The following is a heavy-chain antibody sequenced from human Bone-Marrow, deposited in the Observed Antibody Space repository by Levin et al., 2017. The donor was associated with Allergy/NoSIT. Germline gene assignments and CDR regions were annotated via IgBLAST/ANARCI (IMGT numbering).Heavy chain of an antibody. CDR1: GFSFSTSEVA. J-gene: IGHJ4*02. CDR3: THMPYGDSGDY. CDR2: IYWDDDK. Sequence: SGPTLVKPTQTLTLTCTFSGFSFSTSEVAVGWIRQPPGKALEWLALIYWDDDKRYSPSLKTRLTITKDTSRNQVVLTMTDMDPVDTATYYCTHMPYGDSGDYWGQGTLVTVSS. D-gene: IGHD4-17*01. V-gene: IGHV2-5*02.